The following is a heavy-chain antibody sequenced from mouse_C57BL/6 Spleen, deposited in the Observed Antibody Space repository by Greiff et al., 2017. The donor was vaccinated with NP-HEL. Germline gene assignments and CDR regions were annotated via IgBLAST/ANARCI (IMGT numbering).Heavy chain of an antibody. CDR2: INPNNGGT. V-gene: IGHV1-22*01. Sequence: VQLQQSGPELVKPGASVKMSCKASGYTFTDYNMHWVKQSHGKSLEWIGYINPNNGGTSYNQKFKGKATLTVNKSSSTAYMELRSLTSEDAAVYYCARPPWGGSSPDYYAMDYWGQGTAVTVSS. D-gene: IGHD1-1*01. CDR1: GYTFTDYN. CDR3: ARPPWGGSSPDYYAMDY. J-gene: IGHJ4*01.